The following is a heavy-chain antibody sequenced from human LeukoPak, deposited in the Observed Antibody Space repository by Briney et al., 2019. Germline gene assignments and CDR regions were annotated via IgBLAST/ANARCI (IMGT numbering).Heavy chain of an antibody. CDR2: INHSGST. V-gene: IGHV4-34*01. CDR3: ARGGRTTVTTGEDFDY. CDR1: GGPFSGYY. D-gene: IGHD4-11*01. Sequence: SETLSLTCAVYGGPFSGYYWSWIRQPPGKGLEWIGEINHSGSTNYNPSLKSRVTISVDTSKNQFSLKLSSVTAADTAVYYCARGGRTTVTTGEDFDYWGQGTLVTVSS. J-gene: IGHJ4*02.